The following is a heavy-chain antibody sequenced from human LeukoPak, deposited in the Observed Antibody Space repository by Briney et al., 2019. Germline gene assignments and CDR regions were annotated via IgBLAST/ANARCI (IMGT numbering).Heavy chain of an antibody. CDR3: ASRPLASAGPLDY. J-gene: IGHJ4*02. CDR1: GGSISSPKW. V-gene: IGHV4-4*02. Sequence: SETLSLTCAVSGGSISSPKWWNWVRQPPGKGLEWIGEIYHSGSTYHNPSLKSRVTISVDKSKNQLSLKMSSETAADTAVYLCASRPLASAGPLDYWGQGTQVTVSS. D-gene: IGHD6-13*01. CDR2: IYHSGST.